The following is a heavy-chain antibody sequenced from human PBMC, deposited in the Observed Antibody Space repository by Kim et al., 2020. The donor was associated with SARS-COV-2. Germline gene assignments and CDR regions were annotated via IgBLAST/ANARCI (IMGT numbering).Heavy chain of an antibody. CDR2: ISAYNGNT. V-gene: IGHV1-18*04. D-gene: IGHD3-9*01. J-gene: IGHJ4*02. CDR3: ARDSSPYYDILTGYRH. CDR1: GYTFTSYG. Sequence: ASVKVSCKASGYTFTSYGISWVRQAPGQGLEWMGWISAYNGNTNYAQKLQGRVTMTTDTSTSTAYMELRSLRSDDTAVYYCARDSSPYYDILTGYRHWGQGALVTVSS.